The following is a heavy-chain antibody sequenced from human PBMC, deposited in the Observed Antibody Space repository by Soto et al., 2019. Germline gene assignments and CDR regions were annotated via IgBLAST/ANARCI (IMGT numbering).Heavy chain of an antibody. J-gene: IGHJ4*02. CDR1: GYTFTSYD. D-gene: IGHD6-13*01. V-gene: IGHV1-8*01. CDR3: AREHSSSWRFDY. Sequence: QVQLVQSGAEVKKPGASVKVSCKASGYTFTSYDINWVRQATGQGLEWMGWMNPNSGNTGYAQKVQGRVTMTRSTSISTAYMELSSLRSEDTAVYYCAREHSSSWRFDYWGQGTLVTVSS. CDR2: MNPNSGNT.